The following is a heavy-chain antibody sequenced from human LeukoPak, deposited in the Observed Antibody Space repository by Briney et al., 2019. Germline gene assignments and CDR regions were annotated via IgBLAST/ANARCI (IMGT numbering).Heavy chain of an antibody. CDR2: IIPILGIA. V-gene: IGHV1-69*04. CDR3: ARDPMGYYYMDV. CDR1: GGTFSSYT. Sequence: SVKVSCKASGGTFSSYTISWVRQAPGQGPEWMGRIIPILGIANYAQKFQGRVTITADKSTSTAYMELSSLRSEDTAVYYCARDPMGYYYMDVWGKGTTVTVSS. D-gene: IGHD3-10*01. J-gene: IGHJ6*03.